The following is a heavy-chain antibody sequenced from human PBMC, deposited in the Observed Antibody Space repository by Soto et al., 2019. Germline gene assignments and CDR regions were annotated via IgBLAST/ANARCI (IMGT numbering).Heavy chain of an antibody. CDR1: GYTFTSYY. CDR2: INPSGGST. Sequence: QVQLVQSGAEVKKPGASVKVSCKASGYTFTSYYMHWVRQAPGQGLEWMGIINPSGGSTSYAQKFQGRVTMSRDTSTNSDYMELSSLRSEDTAVYYCARVLEAANFDYWGQGTLVTVSS. V-gene: IGHV1-46*01. CDR3: ARVLEAANFDY. J-gene: IGHJ4*02. D-gene: IGHD2-15*01.